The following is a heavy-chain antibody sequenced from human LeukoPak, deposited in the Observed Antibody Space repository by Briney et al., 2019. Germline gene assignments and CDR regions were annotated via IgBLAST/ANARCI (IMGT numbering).Heavy chain of an antibody. J-gene: IGHJ4*02. CDR3: ASGAYYYDSSGYYKY. CDR1: GGSISSYY. D-gene: IGHD3-22*01. CDR2: IYTSGTI. Sequence: SETLSLTCTVSGGSISSYYWSWIRQPAGTALEWIGRIYTSGTITYNPSLKSRVTMSVDTSKNQFSLKLSSVTAADTAVYYCASGAYYYDSSGYYKYWGQGTLVTVSS. V-gene: IGHV4-4*07.